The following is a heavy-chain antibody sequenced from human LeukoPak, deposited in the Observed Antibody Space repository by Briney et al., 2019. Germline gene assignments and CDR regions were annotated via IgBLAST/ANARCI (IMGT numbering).Heavy chain of an antibody. V-gene: IGHV1-8*01. CDR2: MNPNSGDT. D-gene: IGHD1-26*01. Sequence: ASVKVSCKASGYTFTNYDINWVRQATGQGLEWMGWMNPNSGDTGYAQKFQGRVTMTRNTSISTAYMELSSLRSEDTVVYYCARGLKLGATQIDYHFDYWGQGTLVTVSS. CDR1: GYTFTNYD. J-gene: IGHJ4*02. CDR3: ARGLKLGATQIDYHFDY.